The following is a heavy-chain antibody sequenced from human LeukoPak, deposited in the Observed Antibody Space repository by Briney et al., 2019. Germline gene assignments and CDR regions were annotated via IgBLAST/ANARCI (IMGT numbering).Heavy chain of an antibody. V-gene: IGHV3-33*01. J-gene: IGHJ6*02. CDR3: ARDPHGVGPPAPRGYYGLDV. CDR1: GFTFSSYG. CDR2: IWYDGSNK. D-gene: IGHD2-2*01. Sequence: GGSLRLSCAASGFTFSSYGMHWVRQAPGKGLEWVAVIWYDGSNKYYADSVKGRFTISRDNSKNTLYLQMNSLRAEDTAVYHCARDPHGVGPPAPRGYYGLDVWGQGNPGHRLL.